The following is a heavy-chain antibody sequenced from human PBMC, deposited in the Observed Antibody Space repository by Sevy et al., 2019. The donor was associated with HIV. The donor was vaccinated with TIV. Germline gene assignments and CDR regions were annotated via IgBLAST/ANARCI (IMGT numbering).Heavy chain of an antibody. Sequence: LLGGSLRLSCAASGFTFSTYSMNWVRQAPGKGLEWVSYISSSSSTIYYADSVKGRFSISRDNAKNSLYLQMNSLRDEDTAVYYCARTTYYYGSGSYKYFDYWGQGTLVTVSS. V-gene: IGHV3-48*02. CDR2: ISSSSSTI. J-gene: IGHJ4*02. D-gene: IGHD3-10*01. CDR3: ARTTYYYGSGSYKYFDY. CDR1: GFTFSTYS.